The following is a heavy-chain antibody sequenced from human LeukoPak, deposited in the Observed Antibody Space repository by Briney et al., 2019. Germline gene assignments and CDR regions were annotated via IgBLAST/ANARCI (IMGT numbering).Heavy chain of an antibody. J-gene: IGHJ2*01. CDR1: GFTFSSYG. Sequence: GGSLRLSCAASGFTFSSYGMNWVRQAPGKGLEWISYIFSSGSTIYYADSVKGRFTISRDNAKNSLYLQMNSLRAEDTAVYYCARDVTPYWYFDLWGRGTLVTVSS. V-gene: IGHV3-48*04. D-gene: IGHD2-21*02. CDR2: IFSSGSTI. CDR3: ARDVTPYWYFDL.